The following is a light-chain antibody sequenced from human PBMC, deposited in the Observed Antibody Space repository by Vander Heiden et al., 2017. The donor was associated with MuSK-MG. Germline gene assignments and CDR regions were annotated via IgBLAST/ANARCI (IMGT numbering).Light chain of an antibody. CDR2: NNN. J-gene: IGLJ2*01. CDR3: ETWDDSRNDVV. CDR1: SSNIGKNT. V-gene: IGLV1-44*01. Sequence: QSVLTQPPSASGTPGQRVTISCSGSSSNIGKNTVTWYQQLPGPAPKLLIYNNNKRPSGVPDRFSGSKSGTSASLATSGLQSEEETDYYCETWDDSRNDVVFGGGTKLTVL.